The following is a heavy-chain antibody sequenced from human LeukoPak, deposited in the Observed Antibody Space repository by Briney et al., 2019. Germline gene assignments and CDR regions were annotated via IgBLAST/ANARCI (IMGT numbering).Heavy chain of an antibody. D-gene: IGHD4-17*01. J-gene: IGHJ4*02. V-gene: IGHV3-30*18. CDR3: AKSWDTVTRGRTYFDY. CDR1: GFVFSRYG. Sequence: GGSLRLSCVGSGFVFSRYGMHWVRQAPGKGLEWVAIISNDGSETYYVDSVKGRFTISRDNSKNMLYLQIDSLRVEDTAVYYCAKSWDTVTRGRTYFDYWGQGTLVTVSS. CDR2: ISNDGSET.